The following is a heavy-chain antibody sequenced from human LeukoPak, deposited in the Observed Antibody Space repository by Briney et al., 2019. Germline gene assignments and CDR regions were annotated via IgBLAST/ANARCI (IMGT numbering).Heavy chain of an antibody. CDR1: GGSISSGSYY. CDR3: AREDQYYGSGSFGY. J-gene: IGHJ4*02. V-gene: IGHV4-61*02. Sequence: SETLSLTCTVSGGSISSGSYYWSWIRQPAGKGLEWIGRIYTSGSTNYNPSLKSRVTISVDTSKNQFSLKLSSVTAADTAVYYCAREDQYYGSGSFGYWGQGTLVTVSS. D-gene: IGHD3-10*01. CDR2: IYTSGST.